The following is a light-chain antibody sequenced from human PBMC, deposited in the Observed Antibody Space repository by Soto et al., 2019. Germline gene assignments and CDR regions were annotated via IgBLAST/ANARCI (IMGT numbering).Light chain of an antibody. V-gene: IGKV3-15*01. CDR2: GAS. J-gene: IGKJ5*01. CDR3: QQYGDWPPIT. Sequence: EIVVTQSPATLSVSPGERATLSCWASQSVRSYLAWYQHKPGQAPRLLIYGASTRATGVPARFSGSGSGTEFTLTISSLQSEDFAVYYCQQYGDWPPITFGQGTRLEIK. CDR1: QSVRSY.